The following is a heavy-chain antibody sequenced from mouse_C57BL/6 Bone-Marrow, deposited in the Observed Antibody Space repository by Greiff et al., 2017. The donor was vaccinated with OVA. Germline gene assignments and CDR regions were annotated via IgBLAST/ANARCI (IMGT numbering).Heavy chain of an antibody. D-gene: IGHD2-3*01. Sequence: DVHLVESGGDLVKPGGSLKLSCAASGFTFSSYGMSWVRQTPDKRLEWVATISSGGSYTYYPDSVKGRFTISRDNAKNTLYLQMSSLKSEDTAMYYCARHYDGYSYAMDYWGQGTSVTVSS. J-gene: IGHJ4*01. V-gene: IGHV5-6*01. CDR1: GFTFSSYG. CDR2: ISSGGSYT. CDR3: ARHYDGYSYAMDY.